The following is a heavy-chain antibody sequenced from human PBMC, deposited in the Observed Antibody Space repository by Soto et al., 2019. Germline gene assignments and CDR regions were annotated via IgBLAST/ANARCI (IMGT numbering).Heavy chain of an antibody. V-gene: IGHV3-30*18. CDR3: AKDLRRHIDIYYFDY. CDR1: GFTFSSYG. Sequence: GGSLRLSCAASGFTFSSYGMHWVRQAPGKGLERVAVISYDGSNKYYADSVKGRFTISRDNSKNTLYLQMNSLRAEDTAVYYCAKDLRRHIDIYYFDYWGQGTLVTVSS. CDR2: ISYDGSNK. J-gene: IGHJ4*02. D-gene: IGHD2-21*01.